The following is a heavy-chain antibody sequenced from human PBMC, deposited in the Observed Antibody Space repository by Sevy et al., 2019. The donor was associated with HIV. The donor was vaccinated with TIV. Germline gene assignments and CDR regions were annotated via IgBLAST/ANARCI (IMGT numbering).Heavy chain of an antibody. Sequence: GGSLRLSCAASGFTFNFYGMHWVRQAPGKGLEWVALISYDGNLKYYADSAKGRFTISRDNSKNTLYLQMNSLSPEDTAVYYCVKAPNYYDNRGWAGLEVWGQGTTVTVSS. CDR2: ISYDGNLK. V-gene: IGHV3-30*18. D-gene: IGHD3-22*01. CDR3: VKAPNYYDNRGWAGLEV. J-gene: IGHJ6*02. CDR1: GFTFNFYG.